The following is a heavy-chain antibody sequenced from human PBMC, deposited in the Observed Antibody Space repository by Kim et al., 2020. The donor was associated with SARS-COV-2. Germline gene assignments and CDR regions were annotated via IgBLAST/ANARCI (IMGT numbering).Heavy chain of an antibody. V-gene: IGHV4-39*01. Sequence: SETLSLTCTVSGGAISSSSYYWGWIRQPPGKGLEWIGSIYYSGSTYYNPSLKSRVTISVDTSKNQFSLKLSSVTAADTAVYYCAGFSSSWPYYYYGMDVWGQGTTVTVSS. CDR2: IYYSGST. CDR3: AGFSSSWPYYYYGMDV. CDR1: GGAISSSSYY. D-gene: IGHD6-13*01. J-gene: IGHJ6*02.